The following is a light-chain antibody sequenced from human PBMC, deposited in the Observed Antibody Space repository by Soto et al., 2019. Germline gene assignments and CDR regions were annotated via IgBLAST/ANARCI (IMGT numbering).Light chain of an antibody. CDR1: SSNIAGNT. Sequence: QSVLTQPPSLSGTPGQRVTISCSGSSSNIAGNTVHWYQHLPGTPPKLLIYINDQRPSGVPGRFSASTSGTSASLAISGLQSDDDADYNCATWDDDLNAAVFGGGTQLTVL. V-gene: IGLV1-44*01. CDR3: ATWDDDLNAAV. J-gene: IGLJ7*01. CDR2: IND.